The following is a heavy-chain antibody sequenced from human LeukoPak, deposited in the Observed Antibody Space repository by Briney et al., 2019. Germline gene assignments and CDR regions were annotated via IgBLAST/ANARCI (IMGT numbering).Heavy chain of an antibody. V-gene: IGHV7-4-1*02. CDR1: GYTFTTYG. Sequence: ASVKVSCKASGYTFTTYGISWVRQAPGQGLEWMGWINTNTGNPTYAQGFTGRFVFSLDTSVSTAYLQISSLKAEDTAVYYCARGIAAAGIGMHDYWGQGTLVTVSS. J-gene: IGHJ4*02. D-gene: IGHD6-13*01. CDR2: INTNTGNP. CDR3: ARGIAAAGIGMHDY.